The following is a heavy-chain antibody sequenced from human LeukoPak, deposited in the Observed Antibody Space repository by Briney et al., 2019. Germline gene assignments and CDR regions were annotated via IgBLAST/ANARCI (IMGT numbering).Heavy chain of an antibody. J-gene: IGHJ3*02. CDR3: ARGFAYDFWSGHDAFDI. CDR2: ISSSSSYI. CDR1: GFTFSSYS. Sequence: GGSLRLSCAASGFTFSSYSMNWVRQAPGKGLEWVSSISSSSSYIYYADSVKGRFTISRDNAKNSLYLQMNSPRAEDTAVYYCARGFAYDFWSGHDAFDIWGQGTMVTVSS. V-gene: IGHV3-21*01. D-gene: IGHD3-3*01.